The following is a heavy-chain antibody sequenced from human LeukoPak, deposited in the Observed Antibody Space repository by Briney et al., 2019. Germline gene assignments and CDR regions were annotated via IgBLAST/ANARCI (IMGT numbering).Heavy chain of an antibody. Sequence: PGGSLRLSCAASGFTFSSYSMNWVRQAPGKGLEWVSSISSSSSYIYYADSVKGRFTISRDNAKNSLYLQMNSLRAEDTAVYYCARHPTEGVYCGGDCQWPYYYYYYMDVWGKGTTVTVSS. D-gene: IGHD2-21*01. V-gene: IGHV3-21*01. J-gene: IGHJ6*03. CDR1: GFTFSSYS. CDR3: ARHPTEGVYCGGDCQWPYYYYYYMDV. CDR2: ISSSSSYI.